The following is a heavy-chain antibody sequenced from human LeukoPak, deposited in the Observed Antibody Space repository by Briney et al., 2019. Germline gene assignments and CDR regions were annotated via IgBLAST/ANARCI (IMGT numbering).Heavy chain of an antibody. J-gene: IGHJ3*02. CDR2: IYSGGIT. D-gene: IGHD3-22*01. Sequence: GGSLRLSCVASGFTVSTNYMSWVRQAPGKGLEWVSVIYSGGITYYADSVKGRFTISRHDSKNTLYLQMNSLRDEDTATYYCAKARGGSYYDAFEIWGQGTMVSVSS. V-gene: IGHV3-53*01. CDR1: GFTVSTNY. CDR3: AKARGGSYYDAFEI.